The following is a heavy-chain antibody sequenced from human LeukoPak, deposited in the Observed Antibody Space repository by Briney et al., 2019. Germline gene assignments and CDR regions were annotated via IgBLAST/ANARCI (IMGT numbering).Heavy chain of an antibody. CDR1: GGTFSNHA. J-gene: IGHJ4*02. CDR2: IIPIFNMT. Sequence: SVKVSCKASGGTFSNHAISWVRQAPGQGLEWMGRIIPIFNMTNYAQNFQGRVTLTADRFSTTTYMELSSLTSEDTAVYYCARVPVAGVGYCFDFWGQGILVTVSS. V-gene: IGHV1-69*04. CDR3: ARVPVAGVGYCFDF. D-gene: IGHD6-19*01.